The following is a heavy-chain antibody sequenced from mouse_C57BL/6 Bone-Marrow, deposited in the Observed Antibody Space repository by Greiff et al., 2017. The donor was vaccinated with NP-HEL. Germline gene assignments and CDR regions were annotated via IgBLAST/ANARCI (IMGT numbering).Heavy chain of an antibody. V-gene: IGHV1-80*01. J-gene: IGHJ1*03. CDR3: ASSPYYGSSYGYFDV. D-gene: IGHD1-1*01. Sequence: QVQLQQSGAELVKPGASVKISCKASGYAFSSYWMNWVKQRPGKGLEWIGQIYPGDGDTTYNGKFKGKATLTADKSSSTAYMQLSSLTSEDSAVYFCASSPYYGSSYGYFDVWGTGTTVTVSS. CDR1: GYAFSSYW. CDR2: IYPGDGDT.